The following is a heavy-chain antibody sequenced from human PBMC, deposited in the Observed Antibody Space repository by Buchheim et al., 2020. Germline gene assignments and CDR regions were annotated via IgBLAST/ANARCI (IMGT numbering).Heavy chain of an antibody. V-gene: IGHV3-30-3*01. CDR3: ARDDYSNYGVLGY. CDR1: GFTFSSYA. J-gene: IGHJ4*02. D-gene: IGHD4-11*01. Sequence: QVQLVESGGGVVQPGRSLRLSCAASGFTFSSYAMHWVRQAPGKGLEWVAVISYDGSNKYYADSVKGRFTISRDNSKNTLYLQMNSLRAEDTAVYYCARDDYSNYGVLGYWGQRTL. CDR2: ISYDGSNK.